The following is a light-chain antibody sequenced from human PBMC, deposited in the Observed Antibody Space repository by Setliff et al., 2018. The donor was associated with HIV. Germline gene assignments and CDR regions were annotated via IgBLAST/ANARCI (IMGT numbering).Light chain of an antibody. CDR3: CSYAGTYTVV. CDR2: DVN. J-gene: IGLJ2*01. V-gene: IGLV2-14*01. CDR1: SNDVGGYNF. Sequence: SALTQPASVSGSPGQSITISCTGTSNDVGGYNFVSWFQQHPGKAPKLVIFDVNKRPAGFSYRFSGSKSGNTASLTISGLQAEDEADYYCCSYAGTYTVVFGGGTKVTVL.